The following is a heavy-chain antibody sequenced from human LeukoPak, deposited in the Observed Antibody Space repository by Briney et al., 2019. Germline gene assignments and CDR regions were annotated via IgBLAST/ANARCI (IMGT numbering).Heavy chain of an antibody. Sequence: PGGSLRLSCAASGFTFSSYGMHWVRQAPGKGLEWVAVISYDGSNKYYADSVKGRFTISRDNSKNTLYLQMNNLRAEDTAVYYCAKDKDPRYFDWSPGGVWGQGTLVTVSS. CDR3: AKDKDPRYFDWSPGGV. J-gene: IGHJ4*02. CDR1: GFTFSSYG. D-gene: IGHD3-9*01. V-gene: IGHV3-30*18. CDR2: ISYDGSNK.